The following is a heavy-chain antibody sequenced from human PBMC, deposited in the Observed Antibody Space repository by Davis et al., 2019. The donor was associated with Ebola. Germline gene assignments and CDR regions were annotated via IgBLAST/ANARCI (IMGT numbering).Heavy chain of an antibody. Sequence: SETLSLTCTVSGASISSYYWGWIRQPPGKGLGWIGTIYHSGSTYYNPSLESRVTISLDTSKNQFSLKLSSVTAADTAVYYCARGRYSYGYFDYWGQGTLVTVSP. CDR2: IYHSGST. CDR3: ARGRYSYGYFDY. D-gene: IGHD5-18*01. CDR1: GASISSYY. V-gene: IGHV4-38-2*02. J-gene: IGHJ4*02.